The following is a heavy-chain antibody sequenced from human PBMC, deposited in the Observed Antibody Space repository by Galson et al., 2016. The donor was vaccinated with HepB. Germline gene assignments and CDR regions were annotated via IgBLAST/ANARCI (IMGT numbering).Heavy chain of an antibody. J-gene: IGHJ3*02. V-gene: IGHV5-10-1*01. CDR2: IDPGEAYT. CDR1: GYDFTSYW. CDR3: ARRKGYYRRGAFDS. Sequence: QSGAAVKKPGESLRISCQGSGYDFTSYWISWVRQMPGKGLEWMGNIDPGEAYTNYSPSFQGHVTIPADKSISIAYLRWSSLKASDSAIYYRARRKGYYRRGAFDSWGQGTMVTVSS. D-gene: IGHD3-16*01.